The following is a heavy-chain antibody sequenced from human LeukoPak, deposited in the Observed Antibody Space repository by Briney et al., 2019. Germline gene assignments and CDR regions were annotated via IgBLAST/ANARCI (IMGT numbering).Heavy chain of an antibody. V-gene: IGHV3-48*03. CDR1: GFTFSNYE. CDR2: ISSIDSTT. J-gene: IGHJ5*02. CDR3: ARGLASSNWPHWFDP. D-gene: IGHD6-13*01. Sequence: PGGSLRLSCAASGFTFSNYEMNWVCQAPGKGLEWVSYISSIDSTTYYADSVKGRFTISRDNAKNSLYLQMNSLRVEDTAVYHCARGLASSNWPHWFDPWGQGTLVSVSS.